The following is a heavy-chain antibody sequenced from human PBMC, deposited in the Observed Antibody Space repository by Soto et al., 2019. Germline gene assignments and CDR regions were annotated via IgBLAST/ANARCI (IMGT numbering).Heavy chain of an antibody. J-gene: IGHJ4*02. CDR1: GYTFTTYE. V-gene: IGHV1-18*01. D-gene: IGHD6-6*01. CDR3: ARVGSSSSPIDF. Sequence: ASVKVSCKASGYTFTTYEISFVRQAPGQGLEWMGWISAYNGNTNYAQRLQGRVTITTDTSTSTTYMELRSLKSDDTAVYYCARVGSSSSPIDFWGQGTLVTVSS. CDR2: ISAYNGNT.